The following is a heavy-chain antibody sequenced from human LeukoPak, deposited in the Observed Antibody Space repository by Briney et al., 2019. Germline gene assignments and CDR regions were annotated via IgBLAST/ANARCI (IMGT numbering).Heavy chain of an antibody. CDR2: IYSGGST. Sequence: PGGSLRLSCAASGFTVSSNYMSWVRQAPGKGLEWVSVIYSGGSTYYADSVKGRFTISRHNSKNTLYLQMNSLRAEDTAVYYCARVAMVRRTQIFYYYYGMDVWGQGTTVTVSS. V-gene: IGHV3-53*04. CDR3: ARVAMVRRTQIFYYYYGMDV. D-gene: IGHD3-10*01. CDR1: GFTVSSNY. J-gene: IGHJ6*02.